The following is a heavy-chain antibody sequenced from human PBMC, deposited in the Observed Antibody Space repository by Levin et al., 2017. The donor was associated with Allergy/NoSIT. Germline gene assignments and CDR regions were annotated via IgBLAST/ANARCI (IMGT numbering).Heavy chain of an antibody. D-gene: IGHD6-19*01. CDR2: VYYTGGT. CDR1: GDSINDYY. J-gene: IGHJ5*02. V-gene: IGHV4-59*01. CDR3: AGFEWYGNGEAVTGLDP. Sequence: PSETLSLTCTVSGDSINDYYWSWLRQPPGKGLEWIAYVYYTGGTDYNPSLKSRVTISLDTSRNQFSLRMTSVTAADTAVYYCAGFEWYGNGEAVTGLDPWGQGTLVTVSS.